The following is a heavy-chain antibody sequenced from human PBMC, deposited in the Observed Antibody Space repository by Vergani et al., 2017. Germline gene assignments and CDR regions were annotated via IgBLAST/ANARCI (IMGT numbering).Heavy chain of an antibody. D-gene: IGHD1-14*01. V-gene: IGHV3-66*01. CDR3: ARVEVSPPIWAAFDI. J-gene: IGHJ3*02. Sequence: VQLVESGGGLVKPGGSLRLSCAASGFTFSDYYMSWIRQAPGKGLEWVSVIYSGGSTYYADSVKGRFTISRDNSKNTLYLQMNSLRAEDTAVYYCARVEVSPPIWAAFDIWGQGTMVTVSS. CDR2: IYSGGST. CDR1: GFTFSDYY.